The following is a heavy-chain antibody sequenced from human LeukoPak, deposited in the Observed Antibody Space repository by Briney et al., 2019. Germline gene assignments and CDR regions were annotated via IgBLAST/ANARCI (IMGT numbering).Heavy chain of an antibody. D-gene: IGHD5-12*01. CDR1: GYSFTTYH. Sequence: ASVKVSCKASGYSFTTYHIHWVRQAPGQGLEWMGIIKDSGTTIYPQKFQGRVTMTRDTSTSAVYMEVSSLRSEDTAVYYCARLNVDIWFDPWGQGTLVTVSS. J-gene: IGHJ5*02. CDR2: IKDSGTT. V-gene: IGHV1-46*01. CDR3: ARLNVDIWFDP.